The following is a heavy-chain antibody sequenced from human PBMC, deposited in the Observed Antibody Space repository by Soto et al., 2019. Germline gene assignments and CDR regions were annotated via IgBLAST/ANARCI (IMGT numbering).Heavy chain of an antibody. D-gene: IGHD6-19*01. CDR3: ARMVQWLVTGDLDY. CDR2: ISYDGSNK. Sequence: QVQLVESGGGVVQPGRSLRLSCAASGFTFSSYAMHWVRQAPGKGLEWVAVISYDGSNKYYADSVKGQFTISRDNSKNTLYLQMNSLRAEDTAVYYCARMVQWLVTGDLDYWGQGTLVTVSS. V-gene: IGHV3-30-3*01. CDR1: GFTFSSYA. J-gene: IGHJ4*02.